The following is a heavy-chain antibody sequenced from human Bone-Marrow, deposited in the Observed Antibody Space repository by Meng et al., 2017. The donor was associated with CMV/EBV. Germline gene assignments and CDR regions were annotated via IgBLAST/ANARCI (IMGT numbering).Heavy chain of an antibody. CDR1: GGSFSGYY. D-gene: IGHD3-3*01. J-gene: IGHJ6*02. CDR2: INHSGST. Sequence: SQTLSLTCAVYGGSFSGYYWSWIRQPPGKGLEWIGEINHSGSTNYNPSLKSRVTISVDTSKNQFSLKLSSVTAADTAVYYCARAGPRASNDFWSGYYRSYIYYYYYGMDVWGQGTTVTVSS. V-gene: IGHV4-34*01. CDR3: ARAGPRASNDFWSGYYRSYIYYYYYGMDV.